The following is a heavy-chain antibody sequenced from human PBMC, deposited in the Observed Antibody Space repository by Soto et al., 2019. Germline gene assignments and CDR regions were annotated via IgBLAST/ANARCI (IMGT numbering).Heavy chain of an antibody. CDR2: IIPIFGTA. D-gene: IGHD3-22*01. Sequence: SVKVSCKASGGTFSSYAISWERQAPGQGLESMGGIIPIFGTANYAQKFQGRVTITADESTSTAYMELSSLRSEDTAVYYCAREGRGYYYDSSGYIDIWGQGTMVTVSS. J-gene: IGHJ3*02. CDR3: AREGRGYYYDSSGYIDI. CDR1: GGTFSSYA. V-gene: IGHV1-69*13.